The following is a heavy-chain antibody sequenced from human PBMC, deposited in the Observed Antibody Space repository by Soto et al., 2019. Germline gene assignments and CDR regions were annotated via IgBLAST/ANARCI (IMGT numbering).Heavy chain of an antibody. CDR2: IYEGETT. Sequence: QLQLQESGPGLVKPSETLSLTCAVSGASISRTGFHWGWIRQPPGQGLEWIGSIYEGETTFYNSSLKSRVTISADTSKNHSSLKLSSVTAADTAVYYCARRGSGHTFDYWGQGPLVTVSS. CDR3: ARRGSGHTFDY. CDR1: GASISRTGFH. J-gene: IGHJ4*02. D-gene: IGHD3-10*01. V-gene: IGHV4-39*01.